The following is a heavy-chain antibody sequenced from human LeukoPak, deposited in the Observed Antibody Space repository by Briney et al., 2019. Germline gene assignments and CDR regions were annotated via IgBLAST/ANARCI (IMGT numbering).Heavy chain of an antibody. CDR2: ISSSGSTI. D-gene: IGHD6-13*01. CDR1: GFTFSDYY. J-gene: IGHJ6*02. V-gene: IGHV3-11*04. CDR3: AKMWGEDEAEAAESPTDAGYYGMDV. Sequence: GGSLRLSCAASGFTFSDYYMSWIRQAPGKGLEWVSYISSSGSTIYYADSVKGRFTISRDNAKNSLYLQMNSLRAEDTAVYYCAKMWGEDEAEAAESPTDAGYYGMDVWGQGTTVTVSS.